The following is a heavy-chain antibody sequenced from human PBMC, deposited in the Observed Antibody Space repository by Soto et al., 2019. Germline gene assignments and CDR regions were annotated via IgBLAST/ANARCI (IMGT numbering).Heavy chain of an antibody. CDR2: ISYDGSNK. CDR3: AKGSIVVRYGMDV. V-gene: IGHV3-30*18. CDR1: GFTFSSYG. Sequence: QVQLVESGGGVVQPGRSLRLSCAASGFTFSSYGMHWVRQAPGKGLEWVAVISYDGSNKYYADSVKGRFTISRDNSKNTLYLQMNSLRAEDTAVYYCAKGSIVVRYGMDVWGQGTTVSVSS. J-gene: IGHJ6*02. D-gene: IGHD2-15*01.